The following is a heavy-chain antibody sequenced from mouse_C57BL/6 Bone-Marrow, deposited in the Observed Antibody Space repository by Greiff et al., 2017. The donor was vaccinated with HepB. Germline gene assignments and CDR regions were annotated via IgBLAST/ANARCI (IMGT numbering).Heavy chain of an antibody. CDR1: GYTFTSYG. Sequence: VKLQQSGAELARPGASVKLSCKASGYTFTSYGISWVRQRPGQGLEWIGEIYPRSGNTYYNEKFKGKATLTADKSSSTAYMELRSLTSEDSAVYFCARSGPTIVYFDYWGQGTTLTVSS. CDR2: IYPRSGNT. V-gene: IGHV1-81*01. J-gene: IGHJ2*01. D-gene: IGHD2-12*01. CDR3: ARSGPTIVYFDY.